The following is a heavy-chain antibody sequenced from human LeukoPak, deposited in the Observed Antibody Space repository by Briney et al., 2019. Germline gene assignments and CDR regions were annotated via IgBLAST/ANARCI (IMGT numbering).Heavy chain of an antibody. D-gene: IGHD5-12*01. CDR1: GFTFSDYN. CDR3: ARTSHYVDIAATIPYGIYYFDY. J-gene: IGHJ4*02. Sequence: GGSLRLSCAASGFTFSDYNMRWIRQAPGKGLEWVSYISRSGSTKYYADSVKGRFTISRDNAKNSLFLQMNSLRAEDTAVYYCARTSHYVDIAATIPYGIYYFDYWGQGTLVTVSS. CDR2: ISRSGSTK. V-gene: IGHV3-11*01.